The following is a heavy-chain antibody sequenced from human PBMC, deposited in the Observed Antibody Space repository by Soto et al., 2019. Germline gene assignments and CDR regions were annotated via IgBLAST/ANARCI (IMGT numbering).Heavy chain of an antibody. Sequence: SETLSLTCTVSGDSISSYYWSWLRHPAGQGMGWYGRIHTTENTNYNPSLQSRVTMSIDTSKNQFALKLSSLTAADTAVYSCARALSSAAGLYFDYWGQGTRVT. V-gene: IGHV4-4*07. CDR1: GDSISSYY. D-gene: IGHD6-13*01. CDR3: ARALSSAAGLYFDY. CDR2: IHTTENT. J-gene: IGHJ4*02.